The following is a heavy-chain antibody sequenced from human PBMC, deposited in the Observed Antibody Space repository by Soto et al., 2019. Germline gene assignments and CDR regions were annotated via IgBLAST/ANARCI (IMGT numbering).Heavy chain of an antibody. D-gene: IGHD1-26*01. CDR1: GYSFSDYW. J-gene: IGHJ4*02. CDR2: IHPGDSDS. CDR3: ARRSSTTFSGSSYDF. Sequence: LGESLKISCKGSGYSFSDYWIDWVRQIPGKGLEWMGIIHPGDSDSRYSPSFQGQVTISADNSISTACLQWSSLKASDTAIYYCARRSSTTFSGSSYDFWGQGTLVTVSS. V-gene: IGHV5-51*01.